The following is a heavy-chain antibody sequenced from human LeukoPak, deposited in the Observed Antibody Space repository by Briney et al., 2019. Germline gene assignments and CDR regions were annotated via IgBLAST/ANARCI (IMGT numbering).Heavy chain of an antibody. Sequence: SVTLSLTGTVSGFSISSYYWVWLPQPPGKGLEWFGYIYYGESTNYNPSLDSRITISVDTSNNQYSLQRSSVTAADTAVSSWERWVGATIDYWGQGTLVPVSS. D-gene: IGHD1-26*01. CDR3: ERWVGATIDY. V-gene: IGHV4-59*01. CDR1: GFSISSYY. J-gene: IGHJ4*02. CDR2: IYYGEST.